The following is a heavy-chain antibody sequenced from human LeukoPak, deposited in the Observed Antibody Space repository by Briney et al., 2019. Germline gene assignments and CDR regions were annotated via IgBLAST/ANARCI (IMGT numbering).Heavy chain of an antibody. V-gene: IGHV5-51*01. Sequence: GESLKISCKGSGYSFTSYWIGWVRQMPGKGLEWMGTIYPGDSDTRYSPSFQGQVTISADKSISTAYLQWSSLKASDTAMYYCARHPGGYCSGGSCFFLASPYYFDYWGQGTLVTVSS. CDR3: ARHPGGYCSGGSCFFLASPYYFDY. J-gene: IGHJ4*02. CDR2: IYPGDSDT. D-gene: IGHD2-15*01. CDR1: GYSFTSYW.